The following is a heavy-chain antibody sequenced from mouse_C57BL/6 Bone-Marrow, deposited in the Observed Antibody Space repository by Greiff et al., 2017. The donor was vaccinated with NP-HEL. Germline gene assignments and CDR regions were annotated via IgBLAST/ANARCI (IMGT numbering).Heavy chain of an antibody. CDR3: ARAGVVEGFAY. V-gene: IGHV1-64*01. CDR2: IHPNSGST. D-gene: IGHD1-1*01. Sequence: QVQLQQPGAELVKPGASVKLSCKASGYTFTSYWMHWVKQRPGQGLEWIGMIHPNSGSTNYNEKFKSKATLTVAKSSSTAYMQLSSLTSEDSAVYDCARAGVVEGFAYWGQGTLVTVSA. CDR1: GYTFTSYW. J-gene: IGHJ3*01.